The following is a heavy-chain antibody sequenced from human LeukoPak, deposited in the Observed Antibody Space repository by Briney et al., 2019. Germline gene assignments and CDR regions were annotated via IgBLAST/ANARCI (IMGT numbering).Heavy chain of an antibody. V-gene: IGHV3-53*01. J-gene: IGHJ3*02. CDR2: TYSDGDT. CDR1: GFTVSSNY. Sequence: GGSLRLSCAASGFTVSSNYISWVRQAPGKGLEWVSITYSDGDTNYADDVKGRFTISRDNSKNTLSPQMNSLRGEDTAVYFCARKNDLFNAAFDNWGQGTVVTVSS. D-gene: IGHD1-1*01. CDR3: ARKNDLFNAAFDN.